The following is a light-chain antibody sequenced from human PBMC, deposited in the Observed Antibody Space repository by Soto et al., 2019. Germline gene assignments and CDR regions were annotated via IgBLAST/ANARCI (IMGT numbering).Light chain of an antibody. CDR3: QQYCSSPFT. V-gene: IGKV3-20*01. CDR2: GAS. CDR1: QSVSSSY. J-gene: IGKJ3*01. Sequence: EIVLTQSPGTLSLSPGERATLSCRASQSVSSSYLAWYQQKPGQAPRLLIYGASSRATGIPDRFSGSGSGTDFTLTISRMEPEDFAVYYCQQYCSSPFTFGPGIKVDIK.